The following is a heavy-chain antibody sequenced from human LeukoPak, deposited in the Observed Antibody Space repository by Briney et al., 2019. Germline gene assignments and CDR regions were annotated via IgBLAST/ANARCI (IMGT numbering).Heavy chain of an antibody. Sequence: ASVRVSCKASGYTFTGYYMHWVRQAPGQGLEWMGWINPNSGGTNYAQKFQGRVTMTRDTSSSTAYMELSRLRSDDTAVYYCAREYYDSSGPDYWGQGTLVTVSS. V-gene: IGHV1-2*02. J-gene: IGHJ4*02. CDR3: AREYYDSSGPDY. CDR2: INPNSGGT. CDR1: GYTFTGYY. D-gene: IGHD3-22*01.